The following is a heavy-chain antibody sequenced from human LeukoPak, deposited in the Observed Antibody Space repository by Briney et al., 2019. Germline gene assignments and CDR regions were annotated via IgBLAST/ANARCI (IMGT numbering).Heavy chain of an antibody. J-gene: IGHJ4*02. V-gene: IGHV4-30-4*08. CDR1: GGSISSDGSY. CDR3: ARDNGYAKGDY. CDR2: IYYSGST. Sequence: SGTLSLTCSVSGGSISSDGSYWSWIRQPPGKGLEWIGYIYYSGSTYYNPSLKSRVTISVDTSRDQISLKLSSVTAADTAVYYCARDNGYAKGDYWGQGTLVTVSS. D-gene: IGHD3-16*01.